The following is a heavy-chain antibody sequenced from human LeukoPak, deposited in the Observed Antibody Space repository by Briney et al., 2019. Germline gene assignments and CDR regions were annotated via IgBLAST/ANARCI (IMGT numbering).Heavy chain of an antibody. D-gene: IGHD5-12*01. CDR2: IKSKAYGWTT. Sequence: GGSLRLSCTASGFTFGDYAVSWVRQAPGKGLEWVGFIKSKAYGWTTQYAASVKGRFTISRDNSKSIAYLQMNSLQTEDTAVYYCTRGEVSGYLWGQGALVTVSS. CDR1: GFTFGDYA. J-gene: IGHJ5*02. CDR3: TRGEVSGYL. V-gene: IGHV3-49*04.